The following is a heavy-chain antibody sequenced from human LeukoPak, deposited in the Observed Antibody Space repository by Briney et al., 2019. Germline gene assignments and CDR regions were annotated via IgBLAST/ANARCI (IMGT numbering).Heavy chain of an antibody. CDR2: ISWDGGST. Sequence: GGSLRLSCAASGFTFDDYTMHWVRQAPGKGSVWVSLISWDGGSTYYADSVKGRFTISRDNSKNSLYLQMNSLRTEDTALYYCAKGRDFLDYWGQGTLVTVSS. V-gene: IGHV3-43*01. CDR1: GFTFDDYT. J-gene: IGHJ4*02. CDR3: AKGRDFLDY. D-gene: IGHD3-3*01.